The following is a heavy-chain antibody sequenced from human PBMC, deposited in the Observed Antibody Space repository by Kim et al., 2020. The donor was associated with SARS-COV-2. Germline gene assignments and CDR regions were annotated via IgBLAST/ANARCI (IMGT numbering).Heavy chain of an antibody. CDR2: ISYDGSNK. D-gene: IGHD6-19*01. J-gene: IGHJ4*02. V-gene: IGHV3-33*05. Sequence: GRSLRLSCAASGFTFSSYGMHWVRQAPGKGLEWVAVISYDGSNKYYADSVKGRFTISRDNSKNTLYLQMNSLRAEDTAVYYCARGRRIIAVAGKGFDYWGQGTLVTVSS. CDR3: ARGRRIIAVAGKGFDY. CDR1: GFTFSSYG.